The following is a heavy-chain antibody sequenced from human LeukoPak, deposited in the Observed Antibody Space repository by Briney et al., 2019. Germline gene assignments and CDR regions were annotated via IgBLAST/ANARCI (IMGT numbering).Heavy chain of an antibody. J-gene: IGHJ4*02. D-gene: IGHD6-13*01. V-gene: IGHV1-46*01. CDR2: IDPSGGST. Sequence: GASVKVSCKASGYTFTSYYMHWVRQAPGQGLEWMGIIDPSGGSTSYAQKFQGRVTMTRDTSTSTVYMELSSLRSEDTAVYYCAGLYSSSWDFDYWGQGTLVTVSS. CDR3: AGLYSSSWDFDY. CDR1: GYTFTSYY.